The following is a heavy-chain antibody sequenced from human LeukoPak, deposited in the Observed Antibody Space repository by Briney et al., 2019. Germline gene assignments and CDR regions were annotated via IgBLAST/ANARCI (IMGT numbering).Heavy chain of an antibody. D-gene: IGHD5-24*01. CDR3: ARLLGMVTTFDH. Sequence: PGGSLTLSCEASGFTFSGNWISWVRQAPGKGLEWVASINPDGSQQHYVDSVKGRFTISRDNTRSSLYLQMNSLGAEDTAVYYCARLLGMVTTFDHRGQGTLVTVSS. CDR2: INPDGSQQ. CDR1: GFTFSGNW. J-gene: IGHJ4*02. V-gene: IGHV3-7*01.